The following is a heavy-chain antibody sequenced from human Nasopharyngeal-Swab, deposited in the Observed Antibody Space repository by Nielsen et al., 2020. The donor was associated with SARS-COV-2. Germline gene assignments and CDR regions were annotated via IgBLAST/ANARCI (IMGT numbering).Heavy chain of an antibody. Sequence: GESLKISCAASGFSFDNYWMNWVRQVPGKGLEWVANINQVGSEKYYVDSVKGRFTISRDNAKNSLYLQMNSLRAAGTALYYCARDIWLRPEGNNAFDLWGQGTMVIVSS. CDR1: GFSFDNYW. D-gene: IGHD5-12*01. V-gene: IGHV3-7*01. CDR3: ARDIWLRPEGNNAFDL. J-gene: IGHJ3*01. CDR2: INQVGSEK.